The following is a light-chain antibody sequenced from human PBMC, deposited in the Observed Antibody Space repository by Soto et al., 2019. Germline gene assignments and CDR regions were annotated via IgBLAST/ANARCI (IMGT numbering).Light chain of an antibody. CDR2: WAS. J-gene: IGKJ1*01. CDR3: QQYYSWT. Sequence: DIVMTQSPDSLAVSLGERATINCKSSQSVLYSSNNKNYLAWYQQKPGQPPKLLIYWASTRESGVPDRFSGSGSGTDFTLTISSLQAEDVAVYYCQQYYSWTFDQGTKVEIK. V-gene: IGKV4-1*01. CDR1: QSVLYSSNNKNY.